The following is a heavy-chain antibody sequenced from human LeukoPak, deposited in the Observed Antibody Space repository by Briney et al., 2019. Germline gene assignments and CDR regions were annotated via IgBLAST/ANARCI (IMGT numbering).Heavy chain of an antibody. CDR2: LRSDGSHK. J-gene: IGHJ4*02. CDR3: ARSVEGSFDY. Sequence: GGSLRLSCAASGFIFSSYGMHWVRQAPGKGLEWVAFLRSDGSHKCYADSVEGRFTISRDNAKNSAYLQLNSLRVEDTAMYYCARSVEGSFDYWGQGTLVTVSS. V-gene: IGHV3-30*02. CDR1: GFIFSSYG. D-gene: IGHD6-19*01.